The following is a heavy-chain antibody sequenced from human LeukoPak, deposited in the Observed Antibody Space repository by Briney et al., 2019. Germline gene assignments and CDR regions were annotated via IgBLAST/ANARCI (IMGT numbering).Heavy chain of an antibody. Sequence: PGGSLRLSCAASGFTVSRNYMSWVRQAPGKGLEWVSVISSGGNTYYTDSVKGRFTISRDNSKNTLYLQMSSLRVEDTAVYYCARNDRGALDIWGQGTMVTVSS. CDR1: GFTVSRNY. CDR3: ARNDRGALDI. CDR2: ISSGGNT. J-gene: IGHJ3*02. V-gene: IGHV3-53*01. D-gene: IGHD3-22*01.